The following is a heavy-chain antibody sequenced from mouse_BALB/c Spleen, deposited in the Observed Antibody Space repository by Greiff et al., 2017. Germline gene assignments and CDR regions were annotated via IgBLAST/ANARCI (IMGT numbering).Heavy chain of an antibody. D-gene: IGHD1-1*01. Sequence: QVQLQQSGAELAKPGASVKMSCKASGYTFTSYWMHWVKQRPGQGLEWIGYINPSTGYTEYNQKFKDKATLTADKSSSTAYMQLSSLTSEDSAVYYCARGITTVVATPAYWGQGTLVTVSA. CDR1: GYTFTSYW. V-gene: IGHV1-7*01. CDR3: ARGITTVVATPAY. CDR2: INPSTGYT. J-gene: IGHJ3*01.